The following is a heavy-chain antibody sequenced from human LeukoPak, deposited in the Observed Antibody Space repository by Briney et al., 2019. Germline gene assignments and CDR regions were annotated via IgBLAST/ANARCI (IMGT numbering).Heavy chain of an antibody. CDR2: IYYSGST. D-gene: IGHD3-3*01. J-gene: IGHJ4*02. Sequence: PSETLSLTCTVSGGSISSSSYYWGWIRQPPGKGLEWIGSIYYSGSTYYNPSLKSRVTISVDTSKNQFSLKLSSVTAADTAVYYCARLETDFWSGYDFDYWGQGTLVTVSS. V-gene: IGHV4-39*01. CDR1: GGSISSSSYY. CDR3: ARLETDFWSGYDFDY.